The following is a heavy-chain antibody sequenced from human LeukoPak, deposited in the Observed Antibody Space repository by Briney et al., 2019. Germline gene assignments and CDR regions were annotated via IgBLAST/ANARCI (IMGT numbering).Heavy chain of an antibody. Sequence: ASVKVSCKASGPTFTSYDINWVRQATGQGLEWMGWMNPNSGNTGYEQKFQGRVTMTRNTSISTAYMELSSLRSEDTAVYYCAKSITMVRGVIRSVGFDPWGQGTLVTVSS. CDR2: MNPNSGNT. D-gene: IGHD3-10*01. J-gene: IGHJ5*02. CDR1: GPTFTSYD. V-gene: IGHV1-8*01. CDR3: AKSITMVRGVIRSVGFDP.